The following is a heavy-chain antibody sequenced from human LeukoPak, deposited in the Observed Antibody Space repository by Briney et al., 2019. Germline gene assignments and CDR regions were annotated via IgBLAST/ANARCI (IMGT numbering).Heavy chain of an antibody. V-gene: IGHV3-23*01. Sequence: GGSLRLSCAASGFTFSSYAMNWVRQAPGKGLEWVSTISGGGSSTYYVDSVKGRFIISRDNSKNTLYLQMNSLRAEDTAVYYCAKDGSSSWYATSRGYGMDVWAKGPRSPSP. J-gene: IGHJ6*02. CDR1: GFTFSSYA. CDR3: AKDGSSSWYATSRGYGMDV. CDR2: ISGGGSST. D-gene: IGHD6-13*01.